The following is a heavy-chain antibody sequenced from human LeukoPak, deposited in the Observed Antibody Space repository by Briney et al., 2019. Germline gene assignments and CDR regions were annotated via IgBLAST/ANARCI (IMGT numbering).Heavy chain of an antibody. CDR3: ARDHYGDYSDY. CDR1: GFTFSSYW. CDR2: INTDGSNT. V-gene: IGHV3-74*01. D-gene: IGHD4-17*01. Sequence: GGCLRLSCAASGFTFSSYWMHWVRHAPGKGLVWVSRINTDGSNTFYADSVKGRFTISRDNAKNTLYLQMNSLRAEDTAVYYCARDHYGDYSDYWGQGTLVTVSS. J-gene: IGHJ4*02.